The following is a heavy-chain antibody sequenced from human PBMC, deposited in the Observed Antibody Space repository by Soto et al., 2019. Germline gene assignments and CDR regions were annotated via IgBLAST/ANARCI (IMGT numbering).Heavy chain of an antibody. CDR2: IYYSGFT. CDR3: ARSDNYVPFDH. D-gene: IGHD4-4*01. J-gene: IGHJ4*02. Sequence: QVQLQESGPGLVKPSQTLSLTCTVSGGSISSGDYYWSWIRQPPGKGLEWIGYIYYSGFTYYNPSLNRRLTMSVDTSKNQFSLKLSSVIVADTAVYYCARSDNYVPFDHWGQGTLVTVSS. V-gene: IGHV4-30-4*01. CDR1: GGSISSGDYY.